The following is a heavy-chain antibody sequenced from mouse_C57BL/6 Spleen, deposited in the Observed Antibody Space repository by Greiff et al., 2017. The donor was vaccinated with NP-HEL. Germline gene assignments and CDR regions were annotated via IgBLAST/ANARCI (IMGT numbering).Heavy chain of an antibody. Sequence: QVQLQQPGAELVKPGASVKLSCKASGYTFTSYWMQWVKQRPGQGLEWIGEIDPSDSYTNYNQKFKGKATLTVDTSSSTAYMQLSSLTSEDSAVYYCATLPAWCAYWGQGTLVTVSA. CDR1: GYTFTSYW. CDR2: IDPSDSYT. CDR3: ATLPAWCAY. J-gene: IGHJ3*01. V-gene: IGHV1-50*01.